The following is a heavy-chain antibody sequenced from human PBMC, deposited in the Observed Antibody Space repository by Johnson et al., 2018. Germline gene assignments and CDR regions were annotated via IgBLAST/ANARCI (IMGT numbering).Heavy chain of an antibody. CDR2: IYYSGTP. Sequence: QVQLQESGPGLVKPSETLSLTCTVSGGSISSYYWSWIRQPPGKGLEWIGYIYYSGTPNYNPSLTSRVTLSIDTSKNQFSLELTSVTAADTAVYYCARAPTDSGSYWVYYYMDVWGKGTTVTVSS. V-gene: IGHV4-59*01. J-gene: IGHJ6*03. CDR1: GGSISSYY. CDR3: ARAPTDSGSYWVYYYMDV. D-gene: IGHD1-26*01.